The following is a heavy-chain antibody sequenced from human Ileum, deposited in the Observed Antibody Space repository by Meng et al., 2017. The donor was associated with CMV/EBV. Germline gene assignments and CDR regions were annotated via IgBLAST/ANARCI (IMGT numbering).Heavy chain of an antibody. J-gene: IGHJ1*01. CDR2: ISGRSSSI. CDR1: GFTFSDYY. Sequence: SGTASGFTFSDYYMTWIRQAPGKGLECLAYISGRSSSIFYTDSVKGRFTISRDNAKSSLYLEMNNVKVEDTAVYYCARSTLEIFDSSGHSHWGQGTLVTVSS. CDR3: ARSTLEIFDSSGHSH. V-gene: IGHV3-11*01. D-gene: IGHD3-22*01.